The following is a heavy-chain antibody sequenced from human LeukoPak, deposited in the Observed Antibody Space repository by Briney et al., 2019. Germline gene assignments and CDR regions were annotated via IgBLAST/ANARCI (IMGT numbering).Heavy chain of an antibody. CDR2: IQSGGNI. J-gene: IGHJ6*02. Sequence: GGSLRLSCAASGFTFNNYQMNWVRQAPGKGLEWVSIIQSGGNIYYADSVKGRFTISRDNSKNTVYLQMNSLRAEDTAVYYCARDRGYAMDVWGQGTTVTVSS. CDR1: GFTFNNYQ. D-gene: IGHD1-1*01. CDR3: ARDRGYAMDV. V-gene: IGHV3-53*01.